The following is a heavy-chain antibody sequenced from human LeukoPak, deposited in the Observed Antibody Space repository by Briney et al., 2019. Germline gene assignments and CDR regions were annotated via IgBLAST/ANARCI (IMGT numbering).Heavy chain of an antibody. CDR3: ARLIGDRTIYDY. J-gene: IGHJ4*02. V-gene: IGHV3-7*01. D-gene: IGHD6-6*01. CDR1: GFTFRTYR. Sequence: GGSLRLSCAASGFTFRTYRMSWVRQAPGKGLEWVASINQGGSETYYVESVKGRFTISRDNAMNSFFLQMNSLRAEDTAVYYCARLIGDRTIYDYWGQGTLVTVSS. CDR2: INQGGSET.